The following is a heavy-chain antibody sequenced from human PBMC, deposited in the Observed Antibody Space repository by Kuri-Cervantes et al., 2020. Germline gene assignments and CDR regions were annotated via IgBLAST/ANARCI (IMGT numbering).Heavy chain of an antibody. CDR1: GYSISSGYY. CDR2: IFHSGST. Sequence: SETLSLTCAISGYSISSGYYWGWIRQPPGKGLEWIGSIFHSGSTYYNTSLMSRLTISVDTSKNQLSLKVNSVTAADTAVYYCARCGSHQLHSDYWGQGTLVTVSS. D-gene: IGHD2-2*01. CDR3: ARCGSHQLHSDY. J-gene: IGHJ4*02. V-gene: IGHV4-38-2*01.